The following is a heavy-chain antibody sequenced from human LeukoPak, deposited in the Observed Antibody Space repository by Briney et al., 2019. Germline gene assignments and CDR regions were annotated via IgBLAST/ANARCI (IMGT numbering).Heavy chain of an antibody. CDR3: ARTGNPATGDY. V-gene: IGHV3-53*01. CDR2: IYSGGFT. CDR1: GVTVRSKY. Sequence: GGALRLSCSASGVTVRSKYMSWGRPGPGKGLGWVSVIYSGGFTYYADSVKGRFTISRDNSKNTLYLQMNSLRAEDTAVYYCARTGNPATGDYWGQGTLVTVSS. J-gene: IGHJ4*02. D-gene: IGHD1-1*01.